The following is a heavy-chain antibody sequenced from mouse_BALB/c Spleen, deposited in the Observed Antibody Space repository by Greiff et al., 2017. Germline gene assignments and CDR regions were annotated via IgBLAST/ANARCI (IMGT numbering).Heavy chain of an antibody. CDR2: ISNGGGST. J-gene: IGHJ4*01. CDR1: GFTFSSYT. CDR3: ARNIRYRYDGGYAMDY. V-gene: IGHV5-12-2*01. Sequence: EVQVVESGGGLVQPGGSLKLSCAASGFTFSSYTMSWVRQTPEKRLEWVAYISNGGGSTYYPDTVKGRFTISRDNAKNTLYLQMSSLKSEDTAMYYCARNIRYRYDGGYAMDYWGQGTSVTVSS. D-gene: IGHD2-14*01.